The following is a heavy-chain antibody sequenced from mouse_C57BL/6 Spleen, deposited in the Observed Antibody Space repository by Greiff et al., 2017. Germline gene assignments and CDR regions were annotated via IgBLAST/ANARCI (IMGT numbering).Heavy chain of an antibody. J-gene: IGHJ2*01. D-gene: IGHD1-1*01. CDR2: INPSNGGT. Sequence: QVQLQQPGTELVKPGASVKLSCKASGYTFTSYWMHWVKQRPGQGLEWIGNINPSNGGTNYNEKFKSKATLTVDKSSSTAYMQLSSLTSEDSAVYYCARCLRYYGSSYEDFDYWGQGTTLTVSS. CDR1: GYTFTSYW. V-gene: IGHV1-53*01. CDR3: ARCLRYYGSSYEDFDY.